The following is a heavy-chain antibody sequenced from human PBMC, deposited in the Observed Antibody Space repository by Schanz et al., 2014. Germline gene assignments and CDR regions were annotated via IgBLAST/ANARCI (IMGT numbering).Heavy chain of an antibody. Sequence: EVRLVESGGGLVQPGGSLRLSCEASGFDFNSYSMNWVRQVPGKGLEWLSYIATSSSTRHYADSVKGRVTISRDNAKNSVSLQMRRLRVDDTAVYFCARVRRRIATPSTPSFRNCYYYAMDVWGQGTTVTVSS. D-gene: IGHD6-13*01. CDR2: IATSSSTR. V-gene: IGHV3-48*01. CDR3: ARVRRRIATPSTPSFRNCYYYAMDV. CDR1: GFDFNSYS. J-gene: IGHJ6*02.